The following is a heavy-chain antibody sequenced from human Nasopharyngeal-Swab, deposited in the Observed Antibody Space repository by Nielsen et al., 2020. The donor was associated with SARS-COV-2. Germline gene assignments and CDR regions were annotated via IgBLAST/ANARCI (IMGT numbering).Heavy chain of an antibody. CDR2: LLSRGSS. Sequence: SETLSLTCTVSGDSVTTSDYYRGWIRQPPGEGLEWIGSLLSRGSSYSNPSLKSRVSISVDTSKNQFSLKLTSVTAADTAVYYCVRRSDLFDSRGYSLGQGTLVTVSS. CDR3: VRRSDLFDSRGYS. CDR1: GDSVTTSDYY. J-gene: IGHJ5*02. V-gene: IGHV4-39*01. D-gene: IGHD3-22*01.